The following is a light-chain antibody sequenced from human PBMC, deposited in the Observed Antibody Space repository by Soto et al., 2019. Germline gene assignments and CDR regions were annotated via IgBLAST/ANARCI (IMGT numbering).Light chain of an antibody. Sequence: DMQMTQSPSTLSASVGDRVTITCRASRSISDWLAWYQQKTGKAPELLIFDASSLKSGVPSRLSGSGSGTEFTLTISRLQPDDVATYYCLQYSSHSWTFGQGTKVDI. J-gene: IGKJ1*01. V-gene: IGKV1-5*01. CDR2: DAS. CDR1: RSISDW. CDR3: LQYSSHSWT.